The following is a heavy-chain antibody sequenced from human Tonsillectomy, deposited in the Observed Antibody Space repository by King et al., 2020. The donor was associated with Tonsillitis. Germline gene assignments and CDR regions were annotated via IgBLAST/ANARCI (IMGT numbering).Heavy chain of an antibody. J-gene: IGHJ6*02. CDR2: ISGSGGST. Sequence: VQLVESGGGLVQPGGSLRLSCAASGFTFSSYAMSWVRQAPGKGLEWVSAISGSGGSTYYADSVKGRFTISRDNSKNTLYLQMNSLRAEDTAVYYCAKEIVVATTWYYGMDVWGQGTTVTVSS. D-gene: IGHD1-26*01. CDR3: AKEIVVATTWYYGMDV. CDR1: GFTFSSYA. V-gene: IGHV3-23*04.